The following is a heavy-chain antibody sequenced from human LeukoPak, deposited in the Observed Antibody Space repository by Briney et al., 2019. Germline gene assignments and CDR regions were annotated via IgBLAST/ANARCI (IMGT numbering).Heavy chain of an antibody. V-gene: IGHV3-30-3*01. CDR3: AHLVWEYVGGLDV. Sequence: PGGSLRLSCAASGFTFSSYAMHWVRQAPGKGLEWVAVISYDGSNKYYADSVKGRFTISRDNSKNTLYLQMHSLRVGDTAVYYCAHLVWEYVGGLDVWGQGTTVTVSS. J-gene: IGHJ6*02. D-gene: IGHD3/OR15-3a*01. CDR1: GFTFSSYA. CDR2: ISYDGSNK.